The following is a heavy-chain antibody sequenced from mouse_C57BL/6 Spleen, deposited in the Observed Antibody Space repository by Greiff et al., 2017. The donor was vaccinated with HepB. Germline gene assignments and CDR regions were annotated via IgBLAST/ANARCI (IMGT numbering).Heavy chain of an antibody. D-gene: IGHD2-2*01. Sequence: VQLQQPGAELVKPGASVKLSCKASGYTFTSYWMQWVKQRPGQGLEWIGEIDPSDSYTNYNQKFKGKATLTVDTSSSTAYMQLSSLTSEDSAVYYCARWLPFYAMDYWGQGTSVTVSS. CDR3: ARWLPFYAMDY. CDR1: GYTFTSYW. CDR2: IDPSDSYT. V-gene: IGHV1-50*01. J-gene: IGHJ4*01.